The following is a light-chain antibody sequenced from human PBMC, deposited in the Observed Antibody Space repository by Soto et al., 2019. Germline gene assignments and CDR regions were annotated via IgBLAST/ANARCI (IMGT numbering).Light chain of an antibody. CDR3: AAWDDSLNGRV. CDR2: YDN. CDR1: NSNIGSNT. V-gene: IGLV1-44*01. J-gene: IGLJ1*01. Sequence: QSVLTQPPSASGTPGQRVTISCSGSNSNIGSNTVNWYQQLPGTAPKLLIYYDNLRRSGVPDRISGSKSGTSASLAISGLQSDDEADYYCAAWDDSLNGRVFGTGTKLTVL.